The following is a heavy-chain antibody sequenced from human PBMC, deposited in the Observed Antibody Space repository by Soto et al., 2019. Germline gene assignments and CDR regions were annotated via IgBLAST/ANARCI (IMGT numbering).Heavy chain of an antibody. D-gene: IGHD6-19*01. CDR2: IYHSGSS. CDR3: AGHSSGWGDYYYGMDV. J-gene: IGHJ6*02. V-gene: IGHV4-30-2*01. CDR1: GGSISSGGYS. Sequence: SETLSLTCAVSGGSISSGGYSWSWIRQPPGKGLEWIGYIYHSGSSYYSPSLKSRVTISVDRSKNQFSLKLSSVTAEDTAVYYCAGHSSGWGDYYYGMDVWGQGTTVTVSS.